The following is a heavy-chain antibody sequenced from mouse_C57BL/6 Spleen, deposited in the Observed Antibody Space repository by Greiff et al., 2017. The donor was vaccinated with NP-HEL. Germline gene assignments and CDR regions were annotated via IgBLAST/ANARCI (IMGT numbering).Heavy chain of an antibody. CDR1: GFTFSSYT. Sequence: EVMLVESGGGLVKPGGSLKLSCAASGFTFSSYTMSWVRQTPEKRLEWVATISGGGGNTYYPDSVKGRFTISRDNAKNTLYLQMSSLRSEDTALYYCARTPGYGSSYGYFDVWGTGTTVTVSS. J-gene: IGHJ1*03. V-gene: IGHV5-9*01. CDR2: ISGGGGNT. CDR3: ARTPGYGSSYGYFDV. D-gene: IGHD1-1*01.